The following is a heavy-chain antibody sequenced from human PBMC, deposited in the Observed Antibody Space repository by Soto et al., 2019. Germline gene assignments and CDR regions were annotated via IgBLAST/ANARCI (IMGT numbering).Heavy chain of an antibody. D-gene: IGHD1-7*01. Sequence: SQTLSLTCAISGDSVSSNSAAWNWIRQSPSRGLEWLGRTYYRSKWYNDYAVSVKGRITINPDTSKNQFSRQLNSVTPEDTAGYYCARVNWNLGYYGMDVWGQGTTVTVS. J-gene: IGHJ6*02. CDR2: TYYRSKWYN. CDR1: GDSVSSNSAA. V-gene: IGHV6-1*01. CDR3: ARVNWNLGYYGMDV.